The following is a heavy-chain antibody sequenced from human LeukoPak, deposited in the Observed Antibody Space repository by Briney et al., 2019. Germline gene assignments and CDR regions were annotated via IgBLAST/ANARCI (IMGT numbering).Heavy chain of an antibody. CDR3: ARESVTGDSVDY. D-gene: IGHD7-27*01. Sequence: PGGSLRLSCAASGFTFGGYSMNWVRQAPGKGLEWVSSISGSSSYIYYADSVKGRFTISRDNAKNSLYLQMNSLRADDTALYYCARESVTGDSVDYWGQGTLVTVSS. V-gene: IGHV3-21*01. CDR1: GFTFGGYS. J-gene: IGHJ4*02. CDR2: ISGSSSYI.